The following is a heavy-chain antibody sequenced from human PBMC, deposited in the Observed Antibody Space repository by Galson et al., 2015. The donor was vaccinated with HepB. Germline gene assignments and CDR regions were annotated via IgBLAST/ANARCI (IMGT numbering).Heavy chain of an antibody. V-gene: IGHV3-23*01. CDR3: AKSLFRGGSGWYNDY. J-gene: IGHJ4*02. CDR2: ISGSGDSI. Sequence: SLRLSCAASGFTFSSYAMSWVRQAPGEGLEWVSTISGSGDSIYHADSVKGRFTISRDNSKNTVYLQMNSLRAEDTALYYCAKSLFRGGSGWYNDYWGQGTLVTVSS. CDR1: GFTFSSYA. D-gene: IGHD6-19*01.